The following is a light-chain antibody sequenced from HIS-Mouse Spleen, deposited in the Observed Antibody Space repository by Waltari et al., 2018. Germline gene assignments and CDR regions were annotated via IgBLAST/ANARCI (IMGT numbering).Light chain of an antibody. CDR1: TLAVGIYTL. CDR2: EGS. CDR3: CSYAGSSV. V-gene: IGLV2-23*01. Sequence: QLALTRPGSVSGSLGQAVTIPAPGTTLAVGIYTLASCHQQHPAKAPKLMIYEGSKRPSGVSNRFSGSKSGNTASLTISGLQAEDEADYYCCSYAGSSVFGGGTKLTVL. J-gene: IGLJ2*01.